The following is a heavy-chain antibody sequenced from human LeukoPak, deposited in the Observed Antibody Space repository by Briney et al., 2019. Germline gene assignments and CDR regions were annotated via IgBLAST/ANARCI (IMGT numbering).Heavy chain of an antibody. CDR2: INTNTGNP. CDR3: AREWRYLTVVAYYFDY. CDR1: GYTFTSYA. V-gene: IGHV7-4-1*02. J-gene: IGHJ4*02. D-gene: IGHD2-15*01. Sequence: ASVKVSCKASGYTFTSYAMNWVRQAPGQGLKWMGWINTNTGNPTYAQGCTGRFVFSLDTSVSTAYLQISSLKAEDTAVYYCAREWRYLTVVAYYFDYWGQGTLVTVSS.